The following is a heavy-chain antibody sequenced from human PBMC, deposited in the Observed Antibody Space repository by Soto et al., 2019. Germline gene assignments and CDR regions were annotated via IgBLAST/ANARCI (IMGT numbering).Heavy chain of an antibody. D-gene: IGHD5-12*01. CDR2: IHHSGGT. V-gene: IGHV4-4*02. CDR3: TKNSAYALDY. Sequence: ETLSLSFAVAGGSVSNNNWWIWVRQSPGNGLEWIGEIHHSGGTNYNPSLESRVTISVDKSKNEFSLRLNSVTAADTAVYYCTKNSAYALDYWGLGTLVTVYS. CDR1: GGSVSNNNW. J-gene: IGHJ4*02.